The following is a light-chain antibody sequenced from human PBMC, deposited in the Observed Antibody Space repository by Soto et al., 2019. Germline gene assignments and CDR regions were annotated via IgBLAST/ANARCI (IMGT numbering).Light chain of an antibody. CDR2: GAS. V-gene: IGKV3-20*01. Sequence: EIVLTQSPGTLSLSPGERATLSCRARQSVSSSYLAWYQQKPGQAPRLLIYGASSRATGIPDRFSGSGSGTDFTLTISRLEPEDFAVYYCQQYGSSPTSFGQGTKVEIK. CDR1: QSVSSSY. J-gene: IGKJ1*01. CDR3: QQYGSSPTS.